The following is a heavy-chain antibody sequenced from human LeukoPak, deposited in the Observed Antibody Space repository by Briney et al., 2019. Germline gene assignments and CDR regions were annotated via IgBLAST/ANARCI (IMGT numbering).Heavy chain of an antibody. CDR2: ISSSSSYI. J-gene: IGHJ4*02. CDR3: ARAARTGRLGYYFDY. Sequence: GGSLRLSCAAFGFTFSSYSMNWVRQAPGKGLEWVSSISSSSSYIYYADSVKGRFTISRDNAKNSLYLQMNSLRAEDTAVYYCARAARTGRLGYYFDYWGQGTLVTVSS. V-gene: IGHV3-21*01. CDR1: GFTFSSYS. D-gene: IGHD3/OR15-3a*01.